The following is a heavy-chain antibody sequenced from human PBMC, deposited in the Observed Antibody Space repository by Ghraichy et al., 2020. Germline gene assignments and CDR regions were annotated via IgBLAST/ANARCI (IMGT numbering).Heavy chain of an antibody. J-gene: IGHJ4*02. V-gene: IGHV3-30*04. CDR1: AFTVSNYA. CDR3: VRDLIEGVVFITAY. D-gene: IGHD2-15*01. CDR2: ISYDGYKK. Sequence: GGSLRLSCAASAFTVSNYAVHWVRQGPGKGLEWVTAISYDGYKKYYVDSVKGRFTITRDNSKNTVYLQMNSLRPEDTAIYYCVRDLIEGVVFITAYWGQGALVTVSS.